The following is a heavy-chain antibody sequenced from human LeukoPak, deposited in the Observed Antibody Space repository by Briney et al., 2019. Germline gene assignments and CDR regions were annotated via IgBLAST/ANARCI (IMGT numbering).Heavy chain of an antibody. CDR3: ARGVYIAAAQYGY. Sequence: ASETLSLTCTVSGGSISSYYWSWIRQPPGKGLEWIGYIYYSGTTNYNPSLKSRVTISVDTSKNQFSLKLSSVTAADTAVYYCARGVYIAAAQYGYWGQGTLVTVSS. D-gene: IGHD6-13*01. CDR1: GGSISSYY. CDR2: IYYSGTT. V-gene: IGHV4-59*01. J-gene: IGHJ4*02.